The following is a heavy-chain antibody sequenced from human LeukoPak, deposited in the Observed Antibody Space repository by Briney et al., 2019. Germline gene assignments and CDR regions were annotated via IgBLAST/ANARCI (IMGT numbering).Heavy chain of an antibody. Sequence: SVKVSCKASGGTFSSYAISWVRQAPGQGLEWMGRIIPILGIANYAQKFQGRVTITADKSTSTAYMELSSLRSEDTAVYYCARVKYSGYNNFAYWGQGPLVPVSS. J-gene: IGHJ4*02. D-gene: IGHD5-12*01. CDR3: ARVKYSGYNNFAY. CDR1: GGTFSSYA. CDR2: IIPILGIA. V-gene: IGHV1-69*04.